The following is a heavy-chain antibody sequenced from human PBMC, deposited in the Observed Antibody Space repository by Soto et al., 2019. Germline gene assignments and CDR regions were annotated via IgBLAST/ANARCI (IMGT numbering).Heavy chain of an antibody. Sequence: ASVKVSCKASGYTFTGYYMHWVRQAPGQGLEWMGWINPNSGGTNYAQKFQGWVTMTRDTSINTAYMELSSLRSDDTAVYYCARGRIGWFDPWGQGTLVTVSS. V-gene: IGHV1-2*04. CDR3: ARGRIGWFDP. D-gene: IGHD3-3*02. CDR2: INPNSGGT. J-gene: IGHJ5*02. CDR1: GYTFTGYY.